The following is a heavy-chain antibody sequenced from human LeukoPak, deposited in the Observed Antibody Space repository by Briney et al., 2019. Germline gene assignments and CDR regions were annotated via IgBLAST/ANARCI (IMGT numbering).Heavy chain of an antibody. J-gene: IGHJ4*02. CDR2: IKQDGTEK. CDR3: ARDPAYGALDY. Sequence: GGSLRLSCATSGFTFSTYWMSWVRQAPGKGLEWVAIIKQDGTEKHYVDSVKGRFTISRDNAKNSVYLQMNSLRAEDTAVYYCARDPAYGALDYWGQGTLVTVSS. D-gene: IGHD4-17*01. V-gene: IGHV3-7*01. CDR1: GFTFSTYW.